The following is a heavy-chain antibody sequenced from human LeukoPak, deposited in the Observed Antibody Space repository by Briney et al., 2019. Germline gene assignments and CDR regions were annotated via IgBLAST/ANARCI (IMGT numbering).Heavy chain of an antibody. CDR3: AREKIGYYDGSGRGWLDP. V-gene: IGHV4-59*12. CDR2: VYYTGST. J-gene: IGHJ5*02. D-gene: IGHD3-22*01. Sequence: GSLRLSCAASGFTFSSYEMNWVRQPPGKGLEWIGFVYYTGSTNYSPSLKSRVTISVDTSKKQFSLKLSSVTAADTAVYYCAREKIGYYDGSGRGWLDPWGQGTLVTVSS. CDR1: GFTFSSYE.